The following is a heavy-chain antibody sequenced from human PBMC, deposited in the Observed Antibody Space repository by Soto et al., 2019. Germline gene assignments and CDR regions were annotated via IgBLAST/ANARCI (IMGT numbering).Heavy chain of an antibody. CDR3: ARGGTTAFDI. J-gene: IGHJ3*02. D-gene: IGHD1-26*01. CDR2: IYYSGST. V-gene: IGHV4-30-4*01. Sequence: SETLSLTCTVSGGSISSGDYYWSWIRQPPGKGLEWIGYIYYSGSTYYNPSLKSRVTISVDTSKNQFSLKLSSVTAAGTAVYYCARGGTTAFDIWGQGTMVTVSS. CDR1: GGSISSGDYY.